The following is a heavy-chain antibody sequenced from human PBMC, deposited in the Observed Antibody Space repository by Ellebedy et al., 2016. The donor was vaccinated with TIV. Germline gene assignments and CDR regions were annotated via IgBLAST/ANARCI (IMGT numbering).Heavy chain of an antibody. J-gene: IGHJ4*02. CDR2: IYTSGST. Sequence: SETLSLTCTVSGGSISSYYWSWIRQPAGKGLEWIGRIYTSGSTNYNPSLKSRVTMSVDTSKNQFSLKLSSVTAADTAVYYCARDHEAHNWNYGFDYWGQGTLVTVSS. CDR3: ARDHEAHNWNYGFDY. D-gene: IGHD1-7*01. V-gene: IGHV4-4*07. CDR1: GGSISSYY.